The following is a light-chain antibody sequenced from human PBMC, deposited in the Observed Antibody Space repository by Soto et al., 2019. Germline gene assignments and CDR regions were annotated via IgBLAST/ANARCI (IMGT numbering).Light chain of an antibody. CDR3: QQYHYFPYT. J-gene: IGKJ2*01. CDR2: KAS. CDR1: QSIDSW. V-gene: IGKV1-5*03. Sequence: DVQMTQSPSTLSASVRDRVTITCRASQSIDSWLAWYQQKPGKAPKLLIYKASRLESGVPSRFSGSGSGTEFTLTVSSLQPDDFATYYCQQYHYFPYTFGQGTNLEIK.